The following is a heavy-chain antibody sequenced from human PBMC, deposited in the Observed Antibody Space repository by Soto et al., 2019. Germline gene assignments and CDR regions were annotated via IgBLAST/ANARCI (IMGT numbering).Heavy chain of an antibody. V-gene: IGHV4-39*01. J-gene: IGHJ4*02. CDR1: GGSISSGSYY. Sequence: QLQLQESGPGLVKPSETLSLTCTVSGGSISSGSYYWGWIRQPPGKGLEWIGSIYYSGSTYYNPSLKIRVTISVDTSKNQFSLKLSSVTAADTAVYYCARRGSSSWYGYWGQGTLVTVSS. CDR2: IYYSGST. D-gene: IGHD6-13*01. CDR3: ARRGSSSWYGY.